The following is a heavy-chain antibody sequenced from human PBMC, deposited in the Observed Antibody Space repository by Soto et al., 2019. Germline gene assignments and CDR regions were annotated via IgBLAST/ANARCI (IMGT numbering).Heavy chain of an antibody. D-gene: IGHD2-2*01. J-gene: IGHJ3*01. Sequence: QVQLQESGPGLVKPSETLSLTCNVSGGSISNYFWSWIRQPPGKGLEWIGYIDYNGITNYSPSLRSRFTISVDTSKNQFSLKLSSVTAADTAVYYCAGYCSSTSCYSLDAFDVGGQGTMVTVSS. CDR3: AGYCSSTSCYSLDAFDV. V-gene: IGHV4-59*08. CDR2: IDYNGIT. CDR1: GGSISNYF.